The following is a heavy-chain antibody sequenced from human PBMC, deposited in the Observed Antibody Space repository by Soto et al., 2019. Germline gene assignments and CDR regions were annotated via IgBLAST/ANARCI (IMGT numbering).Heavy chain of an antibody. J-gene: IGHJ5*02. CDR2: ISAYNGNT. CDR3: AGVYAVRGVAGFEP. D-gene: IGHD3-10*01. CDR1: GYTFTSYG. V-gene: IGHV1-18*01. Sequence: QVQLVQSGAEVKKPGASVKVSCKASGYTFTSYGISWVRQAPGQGLEWMGWISAYNGNTNYAQKLQGRVTMTTDTSGSTAYIEPRSLSSDDTVVYYCAGVYAVRGVAGFEPWGRGTLVTVSS.